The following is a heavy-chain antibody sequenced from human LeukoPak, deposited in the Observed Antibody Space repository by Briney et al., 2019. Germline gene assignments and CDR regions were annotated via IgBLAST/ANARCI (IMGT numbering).Heavy chain of an antibody. CDR2: INPNSGGA. CDR3: ARGATIFGVVTANPLYYYYYGMDV. Sequence: EASVKVSCKASGYTFTGYYMHWVRQAPGQGLEWMGWINPNSGGANYAQKFQGRVTMTRDTSISTAYMELSRLRSDDTAVYYCARGATIFGVVTANPLYYYYYGMDVWGQGTTVTVSS. J-gene: IGHJ6*02. V-gene: IGHV1-2*02. CDR1: GYTFTGYY. D-gene: IGHD3-3*01.